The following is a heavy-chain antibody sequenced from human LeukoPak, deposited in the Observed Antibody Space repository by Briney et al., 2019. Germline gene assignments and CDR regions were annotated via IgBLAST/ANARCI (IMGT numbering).Heavy chain of an antibody. CDR3: AKATAALAAEYFQH. J-gene: IGHJ1*01. CDR1: GFTFNRRN. V-gene: IGHV3-21*04. CDR2: VDTTGRHI. D-gene: IGHD6-13*01. Sequence: GGSLRLSCGASGFTFNRRNIHWVRQAPGKALEWVSSVDTTGRHIYYADSVRGRFTISRDDANDSVSLQMNSLRAEDTAVYYCAKATAALAAEYFQHWGQGTLVTVSS.